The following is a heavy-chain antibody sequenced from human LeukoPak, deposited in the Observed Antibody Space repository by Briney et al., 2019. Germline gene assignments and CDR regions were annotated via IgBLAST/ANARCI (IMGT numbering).Heavy chain of an antibody. V-gene: IGHV3-23*01. J-gene: IGHJ4*02. CDR1: GFPFSSYA. CDR3: ARDRSGYSGYDFFDY. Sequence: GGSLRLSCAASGFPFSSYAMSWVRQAPGKGLEWVSAISGSGGSTYYADSVKGRFTISRDNSKNTLYLQMNSLRAEDTAVYYCARDRSGYSGYDFFDYWGQGALVTVSS. D-gene: IGHD5-12*01. CDR2: ISGSGGST.